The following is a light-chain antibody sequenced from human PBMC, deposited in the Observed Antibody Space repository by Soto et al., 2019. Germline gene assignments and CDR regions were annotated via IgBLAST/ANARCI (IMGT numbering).Light chain of an antibody. Sequence: DIQLTQSPSTLSASVGDRVTITCRASQSISSWLAWYQQKPGKAPKLLIYRASTLESGVPSRFSGSGSRTEFPLTIRGLQPDDFATYYCQQYHSFSLTFGGGTKVEIK. V-gene: IGKV1-5*03. J-gene: IGKJ4*01. CDR3: QQYHSFSLT. CDR1: QSISSW. CDR2: RAS.